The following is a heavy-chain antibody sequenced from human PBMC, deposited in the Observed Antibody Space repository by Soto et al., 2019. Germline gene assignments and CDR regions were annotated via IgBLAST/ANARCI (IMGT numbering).Heavy chain of an antibody. CDR3: ARVRDGDDYSSSSFSVPGNYYYGMDV. CDR2: TYYRSKWYN. Sequence: PSQTLSLTCAISGDSVSSNSAAWNWIRQSPSRGLEWLGRTYYRSKWYNDYAVSVKSRITINPDTSKNQFSLQLNSVTPEDTAVYYCARVRDGDDYSSSSFSVPGNYYYGMDVWGQGTTVTVSS. D-gene: IGHD6-6*01. J-gene: IGHJ6*02. CDR1: GDSVSSNSAA. V-gene: IGHV6-1*01.